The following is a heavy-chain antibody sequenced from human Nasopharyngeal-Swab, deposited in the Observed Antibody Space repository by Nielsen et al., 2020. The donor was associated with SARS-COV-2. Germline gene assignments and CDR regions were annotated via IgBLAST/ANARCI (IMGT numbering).Heavy chain of an antibody. CDR2: INHSGST. CDR1: GGSLSGYY. V-gene: IGHV4-34*01. Sequence: QTLSPTCAVYGGSLSGYYWSWIRQPPGKGLEWIGEINHSGSTNYNPSLKSRVTISVDTSKNQFSLKLSSVTAADTAVYYCARMTPLAVAGGSWFDPWGQGTLVTVSS. J-gene: IGHJ5*02. CDR3: ARMTPLAVAGGSWFDP. D-gene: IGHD6-19*01.